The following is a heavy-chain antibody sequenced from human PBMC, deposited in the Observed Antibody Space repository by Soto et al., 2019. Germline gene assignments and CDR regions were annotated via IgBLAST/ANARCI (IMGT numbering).Heavy chain of an antibody. CDR2: INGGGSGT. V-gene: IGHV3-7*05. Sequence: GGSLRLSCAASGFTFSNYWMHWVRQAPGKRLEWVSSINGGGSGTFYVDSVKGRFTIFRDNAENLVYLQMNSLRVEDTAVYYCAAWPRSSWFDYWGQGTLVTVSS. CDR3: AAWPRSSWFDY. CDR1: GFTFSNYW. D-gene: IGHD6-13*01. J-gene: IGHJ4*02.